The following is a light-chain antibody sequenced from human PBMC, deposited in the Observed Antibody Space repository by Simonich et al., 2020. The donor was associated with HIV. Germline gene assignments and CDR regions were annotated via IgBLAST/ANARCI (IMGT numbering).Light chain of an antibody. Sequence: QLVLTQSPSASASLGASVKLTCTLSRGHSIYAIAWHQQQPEKGPRYLMKVNSDGSHSEGDGIPDRFSGSSSGAERYLTISSLQSEDETDYYCQTWGTGILVFGGGTKLTVL. CDR2: VNSDGSH. CDR3: QTWGTGILV. CDR1: RGHSIYA. J-gene: IGLJ3*02. V-gene: IGLV4-69*01.